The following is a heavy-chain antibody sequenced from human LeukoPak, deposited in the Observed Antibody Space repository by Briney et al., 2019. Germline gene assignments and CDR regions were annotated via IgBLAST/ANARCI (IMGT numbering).Heavy chain of an antibody. Sequence: PGGSLRLSCAASGFNFSIYGMHWVRQAPGKGLEWVTFVRYDQSATVYADSVQGRFDISRDNSKNTVYLQMNSLRVEDTALYFCVKDQGECPGSRCYLRFLEYWGQGTLVIVSS. CDR1: GFNFSIYG. CDR3: VKDQGECPGSRCYLRFLEY. V-gene: IGHV3-30*02. D-gene: IGHD3-3*01. CDR2: VRYDQSAT. J-gene: IGHJ4*02.